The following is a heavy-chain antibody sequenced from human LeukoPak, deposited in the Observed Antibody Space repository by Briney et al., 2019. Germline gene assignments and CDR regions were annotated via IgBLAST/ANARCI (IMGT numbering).Heavy chain of an antibody. Sequence: SETLSLTCTVSGGSISSYYWSWIRQPPGKGLEWIGYIYYSGSTNYNPSLKSRVTISVDTSKNQSSLKLSSVTAADTAVYYCARAGYSSREIDYWGQGTLVTVSS. CDR3: ARAGYSSREIDY. J-gene: IGHJ4*02. D-gene: IGHD6-13*01. CDR1: GGSISSYY. CDR2: IYYSGST. V-gene: IGHV4-59*01.